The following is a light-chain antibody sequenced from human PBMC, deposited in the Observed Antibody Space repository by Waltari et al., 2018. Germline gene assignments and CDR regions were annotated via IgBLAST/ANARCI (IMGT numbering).Light chain of an antibody. CDR3: QDYVRLPVT. Sequence: EIVLTQSPGTLSLSPGERVPLSCRARQSVSRALAWYQQKPGQTPRLLIYGASSRATGIPDRFSGSWSGTDFSLTISRLEPEDFAVYYCQDYVRLPVTFGQGTKVEIK. V-gene: IGKV3-20*01. CDR1: QSVSRA. J-gene: IGKJ1*01. CDR2: GAS.